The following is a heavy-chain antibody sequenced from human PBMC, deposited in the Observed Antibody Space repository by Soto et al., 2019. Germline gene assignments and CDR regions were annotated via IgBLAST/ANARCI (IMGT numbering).Heavy chain of an antibody. D-gene: IGHD1-1*01. V-gene: IGHV1-46*01. CDR3: ARNEVPQDLTFEY. J-gene: IGHJ4*02. CDR2: INPSGGST. CDR1: GCTFTSYY. Sequence: ASVKVSCKASGCTFTSYYMHWVGQAPGRVLEWMGIINPSGGSTSYAQKFQGRVTMTRDTSTSTVYMELSSLRSEDTAVYYCARNEVPQDLTFEYWGQGTLVTVSS.